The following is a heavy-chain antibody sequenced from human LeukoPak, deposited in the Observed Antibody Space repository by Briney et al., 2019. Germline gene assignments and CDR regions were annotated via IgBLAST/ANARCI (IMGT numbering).Heavy chain of an antibody. Sequence: GGSLRLSCEASGFTFSNYWMSWVRQAPGKGLEWVSSISSSSSYIYYADSVKGRFTISRDNAKNSLYLQMNSLRAEDTAVYYCARDAYCSSTSCDDYWGQGTLVTVSS. D-gene: IGHD2-2*01. CDR1: GFTFSNYW. CDR2: ISSSSSYI. J-gene: IGHJ4*02. CDR3: ARDAYCSSTSCDDY. V-gene: IGHV3-21*01.